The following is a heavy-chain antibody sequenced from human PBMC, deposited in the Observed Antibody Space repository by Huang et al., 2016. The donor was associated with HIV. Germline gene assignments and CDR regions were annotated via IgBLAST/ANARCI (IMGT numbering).Heavy chain of an antibody. CDR3: AKGRRAFDV. Sequence: EVQLVQSGAEVKKPGESLKISCTGSGYSFSIYWIAWVRQMPGKGLEWIGIIYPIESHSTYSPSFEGHVSISVDKAINTVYLHWSSLKASDTAIYYCAKGRRAFDVWGQGTWVTVSS. CDR1: GYSFSIYW. CDR2: IYPIESHS. V-gene: IGHV5-51*03. J-gene: IGHJ3*01.